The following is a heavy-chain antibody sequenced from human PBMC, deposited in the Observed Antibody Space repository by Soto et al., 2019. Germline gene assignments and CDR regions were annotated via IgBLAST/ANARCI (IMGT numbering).Heavy chain of an antibody. D-gene: IGHD2-2*01. V-gene: IGHV4-59*12. J-gene: IGHJ6*02. Sequence: PGGSLRLSCAASGFTFSTYSMNWVRQPPGKGLEWIGYIYYSGSTNYNPSLKSRVTISVDTSKNQFSLKLSSVTAADTAVYYCARVGYCSSTSCGMDVWGQGTTVTVSS. CDR2: IYYSGST. CDR1: GFTFSTYS. CDR3: ARVGYCSSTSCGMDV.